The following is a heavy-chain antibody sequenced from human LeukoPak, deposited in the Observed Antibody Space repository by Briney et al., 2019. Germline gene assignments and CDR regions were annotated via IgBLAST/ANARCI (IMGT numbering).Heavy chain of an antibody. D-gene: IGHD7-27*01. CDR2: ISGSRGTT. CDR1: GFTFSNYA. J-gene: IGHJ4*02. V-gene: IGHV3-23*01. CDR3: ARDLTLGKPDYFDH. Sequence: PGGSLRLSCTASGFTFSNYAMTWVRQGPGQGLEWVSAISGSRGTTYYAASVKGRFTISRDNSKNTVYLQMDSLRAEDTAVYYCARDLTLGKPDYFDHWGQGTLVTVSS.